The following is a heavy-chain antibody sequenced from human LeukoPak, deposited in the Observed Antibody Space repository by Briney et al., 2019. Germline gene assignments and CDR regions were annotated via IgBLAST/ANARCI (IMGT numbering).Heavy chain of an antibody. CDR3: ARAAAGDYYMDV. J-gene: IGHJ6*03. Sequence: GGSLRLSCAASGFTVSSNYMSWVRQAPGKELEWVSVIYSGGSTYYADSVKGRFTISRDNSKNTLYLQMNSLRAEDTAVYYCARAAAGDYYMDVWGKGTTVTVSS. V-gene: IGHV3-66*02. CDR1: GFTVSSNY. CDR2: IYSGGST. D-gene: IGHD6-13*01.